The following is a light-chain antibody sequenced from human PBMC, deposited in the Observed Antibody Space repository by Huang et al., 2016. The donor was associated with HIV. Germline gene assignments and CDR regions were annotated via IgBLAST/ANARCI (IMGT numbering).Light chain of an antibody. Sequence: DIVLTQSPATLSLSPGERATLSCRAGQSVGSYLAWSQQTPGQAPRLLVSDASHRATGIPARFSGSGAGTDFTLTISSLEPEDFAVYYCHQHSSWPGTFGQGTRVEIK. CDR3: HQHSSWPGT. CDR2: DAS. CDR1: QSVGSY. V-gene: IGKV3-11*01. J-gene: IGKJ1*01.